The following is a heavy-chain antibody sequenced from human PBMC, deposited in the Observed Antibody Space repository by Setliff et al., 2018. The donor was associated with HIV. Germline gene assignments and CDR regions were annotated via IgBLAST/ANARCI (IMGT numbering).Heavy chain of an antibody. J-gene: IGHJ3*02. Sequence: PSETLSLTCTVSGASISSFYWSWIRQPPGKGLDWIGYIYYSGSTNYNPSLKSRVTISVDTSKNQFPLKLSSVTAADTAVYYCARHVVYYYDSSAYRGDAFDIWGQGTMVTVSS. D-gene: IGHD3-22*01. V-gene: IGHV4-59*08. CDR3: ARHVVYYYDSSAYRGDAFDI. CDR1: GASISSFY. CDR2: IYYSGST.